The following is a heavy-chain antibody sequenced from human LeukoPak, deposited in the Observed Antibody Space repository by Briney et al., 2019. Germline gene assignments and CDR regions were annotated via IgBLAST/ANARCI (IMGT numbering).Heavy chain of an antibody. D-gene: IGHD3-22*01. Sequence: SQTLSLTCTVSGGSISSGGYSWSWIRQHPGKGLEWIGYIYYSGSTYYNPSLKSRVTISVDTSKNQFSLKLSSVTAADTAVYYCAREYYDSSGYHYYFDYWGQGTLVTVSS. CDR1: GGSISSGGYS. CDR3: AREYYDSSGYHYYFDY. J-gene: IGHJ4*02. CDR2: IYYSGST. V-gene: IGHV4-31*03.